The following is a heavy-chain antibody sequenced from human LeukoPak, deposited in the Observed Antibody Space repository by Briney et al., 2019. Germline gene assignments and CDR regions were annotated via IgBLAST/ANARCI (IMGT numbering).Heavy chain of an antibody. CDR1: GFTLSSDA. V-gene: IGHV3-23*01. J-gene: IGHJ6*04. CDR3: AKDEQGALYYGMDV. D-gene: IGHD1/OR15-1a*01. Sequence: GGSLRLSCAASGFTLSSDAMSWGRQAPGKGLEWVSTISGSGGSTYYADSVKGRFTISRDNSKNTLYLQMNSLRAEDTAVYYCAKDEQGALYYGMDVWGKGTTVTVSS. CDR2: ISGSGGST.